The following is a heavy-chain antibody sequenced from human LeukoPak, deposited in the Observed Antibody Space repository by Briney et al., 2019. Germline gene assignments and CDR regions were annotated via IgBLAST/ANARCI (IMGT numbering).Heavy chain of an antibody. Sequence: SETLSLTCTVSGGSISSSSYYWGWIRQPPGKGLEWIGSIYYSGSTYYNPSLKSRVTISVDTSKNQFSLKLSSVTAADTAVYYCARGWWELRFDPWGQGTLVTVSS. D-gene: IGHD2-15*01. CDR1: GGSISSSSYY. J-gene: IGHJ5*02. CDR3: ARGWWELRFDP. V-gene: IGHV4-39*01. CDR2: IYYSGST.